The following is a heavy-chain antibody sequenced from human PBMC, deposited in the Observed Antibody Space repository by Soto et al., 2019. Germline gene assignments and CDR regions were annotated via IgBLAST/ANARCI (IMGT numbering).Heavy chain of an antibody. Sequence: SETLSLTCTVSGGSVSSGGHYWSWIRQHPGKGLEWIGYIYYTGSTYYNPSLKSRVIISVDTSKKQFSLKLSSVTAADTAVYYCARGSGYYYESSGYSPGYFGMDVWGQGTTVTVSS. CDR2: IYYTGST. V-gene: IGHV4-31*03. CDR3: ARGSGYYYESSGYSPGYFGMDV. CDR1: GGSVSSGGHY. D-gene: IGHD3-22*01. J-gene: IGHJ6*02.